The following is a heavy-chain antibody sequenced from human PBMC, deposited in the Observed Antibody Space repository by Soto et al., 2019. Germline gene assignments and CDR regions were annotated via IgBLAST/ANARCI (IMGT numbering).Heavy chain of an antibody. CDR2: ISYDGINK. CDR1: GLPFWSYA. Sequence: LILWPPTSGLPFWSYARHWVRPAPGKGLEWVAVISYDGINKYYADSVKGRFTISRDNSKNTLYLQMNSLRAEDTAVYCCARGSAYYYGMDVWGQGTTVTVS. CDR3: ARGSAYYYGMDV. J-gene: IGHJ6*02. V-gene: IGHV3-30-3*01.